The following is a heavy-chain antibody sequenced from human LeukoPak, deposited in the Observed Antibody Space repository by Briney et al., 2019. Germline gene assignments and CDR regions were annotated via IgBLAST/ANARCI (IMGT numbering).Heavy chain of an antibody. CDR3: ARARVGDSSGYYPYYFDY. J-gene: IGHJ4*02. CDR1: GYTFTSYD. CDR2: MNPNSGNT. Sequence: GASVKVSCKASGYTFTSYDINWVRQAPGQGLEWMGWMNPNSGNTDYAQKFQGRVTMTRNNSISTAYMELSSLRSEDTAVYYCARARVGDSSGYYPYYFDYWGQGTLVTVSS. D-gene: IGHD3-22*01. V-gene: IGHV1-8*01.